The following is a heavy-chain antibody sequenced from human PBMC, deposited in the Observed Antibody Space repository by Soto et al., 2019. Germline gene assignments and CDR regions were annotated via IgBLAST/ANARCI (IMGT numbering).Heavy chain of an antibody. CDR2: INAGNGNT. J-gene: IGHJ5*02. Sequence: QVQLVQSGAEVKKPGASVKVSCKASGYTFTSYAMHWVRQAPGQRLEWMGWINAGNGNTKYSQKFQGRVTITADESTSTAYMELSSLRSEDTAVYYCASTTVTPGNWFDPWGQGTLVTVSS. V-gene: IGHV1-3*01. CDR3: ASTTVTPGNWFDP. CDR1: GYTFTSYA. D-gene: IGHD4-17*01.